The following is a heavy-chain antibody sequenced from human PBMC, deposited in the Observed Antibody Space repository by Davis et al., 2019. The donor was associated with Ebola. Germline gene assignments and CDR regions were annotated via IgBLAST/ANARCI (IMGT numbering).Heavy chain of an antibody. CDR3: AREIAGYYFDY. CDR2: IYYSGST. V-gene: IGHV4-30-4*01. Sequence: SETLSLTCTVSGGSISSGDYYWSWIRQPPGKGLEWIGYIYYSGSTYYNPSLKSRVTISVDTSKNQFSLKLSSVTAADTAVYYCAREIAGYYFDYWGQGTLVTVSS. J-gene: IGHJ4*02. D-gene: IGHD6-13*01. CDR1: GGSISSGDYY.